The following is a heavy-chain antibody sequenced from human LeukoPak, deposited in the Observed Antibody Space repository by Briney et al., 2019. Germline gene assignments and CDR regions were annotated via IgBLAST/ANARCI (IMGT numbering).Heavy chain of an antibody. V-gene: IGHV4-30-2*01. CDR3: ARYCSSTSCYGSYNWFDP. CDR2: IYHSGST. J-gene: IGHJ5*02. D-gene: IGHD2-2*01. CDR1: GGSISSGGYS. Sequence: PSQTLSLTCAVSGGSISSGGYSWSWIRQPPGKGLEWIGYIYHSGSTYYNPSLKSRATISVDRSKNQFSLKLSSVTAADTAVYYCARYCSSTSCYGSYNWFDPWGQGTLVTVSS.